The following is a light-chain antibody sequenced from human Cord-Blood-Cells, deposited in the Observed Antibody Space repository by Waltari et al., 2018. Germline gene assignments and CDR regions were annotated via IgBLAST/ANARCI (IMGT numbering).Light chain of an antibody. CDR1: SSDVGGYTY. CDR3: SSYTSSSTLGV. V-gene: IGLV2-14*03. J-gene: IGLJ3*02. Sequence: QSALTQPASVSGSPGQSITISCTGTSSDVGGYTYVSWYQQHPGKAPKLMIYDVSNRPSGVSTRFPGSKSGNTASRTISGLQAEVEADYYCSSYTSSSTLGVFGGGTKLTVL. CDR2: DVS.